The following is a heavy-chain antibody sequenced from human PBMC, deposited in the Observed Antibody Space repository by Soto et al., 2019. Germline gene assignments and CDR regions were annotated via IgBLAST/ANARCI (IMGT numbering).Heavy chain of an antibody. J-gene: IGHJ4*02. CDR2: ISGSGYPI. CDR1: GYSRFSYYS. Sequence: AGGSLRLSCAASGYSRFSYYSMNWVRQAPGKGLEWVSFISGSGYPIYYADSVRGRFTISRDNAKNSLSLQMDSLRVEDTAVYYCARVRGHSYGYVDYWGQGTLVTVSS. V-gene: IGHV3-48*01. D-gene: IGHD5-18*01. CDR3: ARVRGHSYGYVDY.